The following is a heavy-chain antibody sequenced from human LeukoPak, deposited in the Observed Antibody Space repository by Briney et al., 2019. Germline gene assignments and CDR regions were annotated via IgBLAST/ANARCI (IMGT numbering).Heavy chain of an antibody. J-gene: IGHJ4*02. CDR3: AKDPQYYDFWSGSILYYFDY. CDR2: IRYDGSNK. Sequence: GGSQRLSCAASGFTFSSYGMHWVRQAPGKGLEWVAFIRYDGSNKYYADSVKGRFTISRDNSKNTLYLQMNSLRAEDTAVYYCAKDPQYYDFWSGSILYYFDYWGQGTLVTVSS. CDR1: GFTFSSYG. V-gene: IGHV3-30*02. D-gene: IGHD3-3*01.